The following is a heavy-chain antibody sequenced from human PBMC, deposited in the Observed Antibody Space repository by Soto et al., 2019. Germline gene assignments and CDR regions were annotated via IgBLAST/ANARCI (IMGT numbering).Heavy chain of an antibody. D-gene: IGHD6-19*01. Sequence: GGSLRLSCAASGFTFSSYAMHWVRQAPGKGLEWVAVISYDGSNKYYADSVKGRFTISRDNSKNTLYLQMNSLRAEDTAVYYCARDGGYSSGWYCWFDPWGQGTLVTVSS. CDR1: GFTFSSYA. J-gene: IGHJ5*02. CDR3: ARDGGYSSGWYCWFDP. V-gene: IGHV3-30-3*01. CDR2: ISYDGSNK.